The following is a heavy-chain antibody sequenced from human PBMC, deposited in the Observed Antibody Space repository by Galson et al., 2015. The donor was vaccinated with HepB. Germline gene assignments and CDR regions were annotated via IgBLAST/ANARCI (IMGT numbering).Heavy chain of an antibody. CDR3: ARGIVVVVAATPGSSWFDP. CDR2: ISSSSSTI. Sequence: SLRLSCAASGITFSSYSMNWVRQAPGKGLEWVSYISSSSSTIYYADSVKGRFTISRDNAKNSLYLQMNSLRAEDTAVYYCARGIVVVVAATPGSSWFDPWGQGTLVTVSS. CDR1: GITFSSYS. D-gene: IGHD2-15*01. V-gene: IGHV3-48*01. J-gene: IGHJ5*02.